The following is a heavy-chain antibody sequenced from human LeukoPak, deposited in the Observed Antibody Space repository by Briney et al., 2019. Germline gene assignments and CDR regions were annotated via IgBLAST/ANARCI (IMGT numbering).Heavy chain of an antibody. CDR1: GGSVSSGSYY. CDR3: ARATTGYSSGWHSDIWGRAGKGYFDY. V-gene: IGHV4-61*01. J-gene: IGHJ4*02. CDR2: IYYSGST. Sequence: SETLSLTCTVSGGSVSSGSYYWSWIRQPPGKGLEWIGYIYYSGSTNYNPSLKSRVTISVDTSKNQFSLKPSSVTAADTAVYYCARATTGYSSGWHSDIWGRAGKGYFDYWGQGTLVTVSS. D-gene: IGHD6-19*01.